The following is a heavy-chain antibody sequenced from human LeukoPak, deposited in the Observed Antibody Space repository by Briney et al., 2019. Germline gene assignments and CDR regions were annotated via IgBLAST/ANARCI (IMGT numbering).Heavy chain of an antibody. Sequence: SSETLSLTCTVACGSIRSSRYYWGWIRQPPGKGLEWIGSIYSSGNTYYNTSLKSRVTISVDTSENQFSLKLSSVTAADTAVYNCARHSLSGGSYYGGVDYWGQGTLVTVSS. J-gene: IGHJ4*02. V-gene: IGHV4-39*01. CDR3: ARHSLSGGSYYGGVDY. D-gene: IGHD1-26*01. CDR1: CGSIRSSRYY. CDR2: IYSSGNT.